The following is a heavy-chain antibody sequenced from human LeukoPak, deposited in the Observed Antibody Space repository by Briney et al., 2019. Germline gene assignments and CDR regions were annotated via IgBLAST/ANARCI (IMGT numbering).Heavy chain of an antibody. CDR3: ARGLLGRVVPAAINYYYYYYIDV. V-gene: IGHV1-8*01. J-gene: IGHJ6*03. D-gene: IGHD2-2*01. CDR1: GYTFTSYD. Sequence: ASVKVSCKASGYTFTSYDINWVRQATGKGLEWMGWMNPNSGNTGYAQKFQGRVTMTRNTSISTAYMELSSLRSEDTAVYYCARGLLGRVVPAAINYYYYYYIDVWGKGTTVTVSS. CDR2: MNPNSGNT.